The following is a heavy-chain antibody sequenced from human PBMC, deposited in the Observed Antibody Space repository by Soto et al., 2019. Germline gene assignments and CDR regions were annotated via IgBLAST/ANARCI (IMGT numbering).Heavy chain of an antibody. J-gene: IGHJ4*02. Sequence: QVQLVQSGAEVKKPWSSVKVSCKASGVTFSSETISWVRQAPGQGLERVGGIIPLFGTANYAQKFQGRVTITADESQSTLYIELSSLRYDDTAMEYCATELGDNPASPFDSWGQGTLVTVSS. CDR3: ATELGDNPASPFDS. D-gene: IGHD2-21*01. CDR1: GVTFSSET. V-gene: IGHV1-69*01. CDR2: IIPLFGTA.